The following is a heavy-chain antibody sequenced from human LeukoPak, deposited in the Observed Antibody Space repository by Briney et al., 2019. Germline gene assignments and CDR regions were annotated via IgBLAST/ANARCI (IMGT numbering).Heavy chain of an antibody. CDR2: IYYSGST. Sequence: SETLSLTCTVSGGSISSYYWSWIRQPPGKGLEWIGYIYYSGSTNYNPSLKSRVTISVDTSKNQFSLKLASVTAADTAIYYCAKGAGGFSDDNWFDPWGQGTLVTVSS. CDR3: AKGAGGFSDDNWFDP. CDR1: GGSISSYY. D-gene: IGHD1-14*01. J-gene: IGHJ5*02. V-gene: IGHV4-59*12.